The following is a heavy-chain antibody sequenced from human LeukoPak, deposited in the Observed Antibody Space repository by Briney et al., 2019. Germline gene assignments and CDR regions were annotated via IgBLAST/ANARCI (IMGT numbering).Heavy chain of an antibody. J-gene: IGHJ4*02. CDR3: ARQGAVAGTFDY. Sequence: SETLSLTCTVSGGSINSYYWNWIRQPPGKGLEWIGYIHYSGSTNYNPSLKSRVNISVDTSKNQFSLNLTSVSASDTAVYYCARQGAVAGTFDYWGQGTLVTVSS. CDR2: IHYSGST. V-gene: IGHV4-59*08. CDR1: GGSINSYY. D-gene: IGHD6-19*01.